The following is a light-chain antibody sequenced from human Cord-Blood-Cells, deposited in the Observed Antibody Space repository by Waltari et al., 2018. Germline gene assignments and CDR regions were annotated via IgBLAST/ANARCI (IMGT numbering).Light chain of an antibody. Sequence: EIVLTQYPATLPSSPGERATLSCRASQSVSSYLAWHQRKPGQAPRLLIYDASNRATGIPARFSGSGSVTDFTLAISRLEPEDFAVYYWQRRSNWPRTFGQGTKVEVK. J-gene: IGKJ1*01. CDR2: DAS. V-gene: IGKV3-11*01. CDR1: QSVSSY. CDR3: QRRSNWPRT.